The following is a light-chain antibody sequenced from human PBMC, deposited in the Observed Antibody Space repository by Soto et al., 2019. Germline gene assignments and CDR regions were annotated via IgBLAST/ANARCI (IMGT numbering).Light chain of an antibody. J-gene: IGKJ2*01. V-gene: IGKV1-39*01. Sequence: DIQMTQSPSSLSASIGDRVTITCRASQSVGIYVNWYQQTPGKAPKLLIHNTSNLQSGVPSRFSGNGAWTDFTLTISSLQPEDFATYQCQQSYIMPYTFGQGTKLEIK. CDR2: NTS. CDR3: QQSYIMPYT. CDR1: QSVGIY.